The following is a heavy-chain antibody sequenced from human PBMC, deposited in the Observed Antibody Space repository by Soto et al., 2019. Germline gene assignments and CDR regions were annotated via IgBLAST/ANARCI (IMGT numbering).Heavy chain of an antibody. CDR1: GFTFSDHY. J-gene: IGHJ4*02. Sequence: GSLRLSCAASGFTFSDHYMDWVRQAPGKGLEWVGRIRKKLNSYSTEYAASAKGRFTISRDDSKNSLYLQMNSLKTEDTAVYYCARVPYYDSSGYYPDYWGQGTLVTV. CDR3: ARVPYYDSSGYYPDY. D-gene: IGHD3-22*01. CDR2: IRKKLNSYST. V-gene: IGHV3-72*01.